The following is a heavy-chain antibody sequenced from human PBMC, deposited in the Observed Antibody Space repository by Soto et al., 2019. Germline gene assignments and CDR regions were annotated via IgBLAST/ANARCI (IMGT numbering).Heavy chain of an antibody. Sequence: QVQLVESGGGVVQPGRSLRLSCAASGFTFSSYAMHWVRQAPGKGLEWVAVISYDGSNKYYADSVKGRFTISRDNSKNTLYLQMNSLRAEDTAVYYCARSPLPIAVAGTFDIWGQGTMVTVSS. D-gene: IGHD6-19*01. CDR2: ISYDGSNK. CDR1: GFTFSSYA. V-gene: IGHV3-30-3*01. CDR3: ARSPLPIAVAGTFDI. J-gene: IGHJ3*02.